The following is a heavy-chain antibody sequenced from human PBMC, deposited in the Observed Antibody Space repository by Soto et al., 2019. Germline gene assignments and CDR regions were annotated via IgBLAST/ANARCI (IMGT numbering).Heavy chain of an antibody. CDR1: GFTFSNYG. Sequence: QVQLVESGGGVVQPGRSLRLSCSASGFTFSNYGMHWVRQAPGKGLEWVAVISHDGSEKYYADPVRGRFSISRDNSKNTLYLQMNSLTAEDTSVYYCAKDDWGSSNIGGVDYWGQGTLVTVSS. J-gene: IGHJ4*02. CDR2: ISHDGSEK. D-gene: IGHD6-6*01. CDR3: AKDDWGSSNIGGVDY. V-gene: IGHV3-30*18.